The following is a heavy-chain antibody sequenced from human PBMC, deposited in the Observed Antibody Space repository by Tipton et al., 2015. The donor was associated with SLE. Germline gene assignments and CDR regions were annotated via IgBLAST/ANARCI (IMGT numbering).Heavy chain of an antibody. CDR1: GGSIRSYY. Sequence: TLSLTCTVSGGSIRSYYWSLIRQPPGKGLEWVGYIYTSGSTNYNPSLKSRVTISVDTSKNQFSLKLRSVTAADTAVYYCARGELGASYYFDYWGQGTLVTVSS. D-gene: IGHD1-26*01. CDR2: IYTSGST. CDR3: ARGELGASYYFDY. V-gene: IGHV4-4*08. J-gene: IGHJ4*02.